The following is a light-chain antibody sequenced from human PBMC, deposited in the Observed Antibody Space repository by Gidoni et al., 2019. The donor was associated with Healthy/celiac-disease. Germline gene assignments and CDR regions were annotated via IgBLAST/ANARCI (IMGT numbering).Light chain of an antibody. CDR1: QSVSSSY. CDR2: GAS. J-gene: IGKJ2*02. V-gene: IGKV3-20*01. CDR3: QQYGSSSCT. Sequence: EIALTQSPGTLSLSPGERATLSCRASQSVSSSYLAWYQQKPGQAPRLLIYGASSRATGIPVRFSGSGSGTDFTLTISRLEPEDFAVYYCQQYGSSSCTFGQGTKLEIK.